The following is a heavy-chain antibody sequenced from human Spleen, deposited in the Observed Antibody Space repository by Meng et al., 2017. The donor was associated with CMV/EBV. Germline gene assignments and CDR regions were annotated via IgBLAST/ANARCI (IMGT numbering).Heavy chain of an antibody. CDR3: AKNTGSSTSWFDP. Sequence: GGSLRLSCVTSGFTFRTYSMNWVRQAPGKGLEWVSYISDSSSTKYYADSVRGRFTISRDNSKNTLYLQMNSLRAEDTAVYYCAKNTGSSTSWFDPWGQGTLVTVSS. CDR2: ISDSSSTK. CDR1: GFTFRTYS. D-gene: IGHD2-2*01. J-gene: IGHJ5*02. V-gene: IGHV3-48*01.